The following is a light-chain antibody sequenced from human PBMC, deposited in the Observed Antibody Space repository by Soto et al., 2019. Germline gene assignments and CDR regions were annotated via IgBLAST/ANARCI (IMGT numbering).Light chain of an antibody. CDR1: SSDVGGYNF. J-gene: IGLJ1*01. CDR3: CSYAGSYTYV. CDR2: DVS. Sequence: QSALAKPRTVSVSPGQAVTISCTGTSSDVGGYNFVSWYQQHPGKAPKLMIYDVSKRPSGVPDRFSGSKSDNTASLTISGLQAQDEADYYCCSYAGSYTYVFGTGIKVNV. V-gene: IGLV2-11*01.